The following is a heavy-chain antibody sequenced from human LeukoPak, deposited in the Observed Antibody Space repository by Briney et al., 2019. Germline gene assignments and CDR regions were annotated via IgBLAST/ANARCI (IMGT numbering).Heavy chain of an antibody. J-gene: IGHJ4*02. Sequence: GGSLRLSCAASGFTFSTYWMCWVRQAPGKGLEWVANIKQDGSEKNYVDSVKGRFTISRENANNHFYLQMNSLRAGDTAVYFCASLGDSIYWGQGTLVTVSS. CDR2: IKQDGSEK. V-gene: IGHV3-7*01. CDR3: ASLGDSIY. D-gene: IGHD1-26*01. CDR1: GFTFSTYW.